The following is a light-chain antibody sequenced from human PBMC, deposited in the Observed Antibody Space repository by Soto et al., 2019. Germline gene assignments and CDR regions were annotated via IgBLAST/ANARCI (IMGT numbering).Light chain of an antibody. V-gene: IGLV1-40*01. CDR3: QSYDSTLSASYV. CDR2: ANI. CDR1: SSNIGAGYD. J-gene: IGLJ1*01. Sequence: QSVLTQPPSVSGAPGQRVTISCTGSSSNIGAGYDVHWYQQRPGAAPKLLISANINRPSGVPDRFSGSKSGTSASPAITGLQADDEGDYYCQSYDSTLSASYVFGTGTKVTVL.